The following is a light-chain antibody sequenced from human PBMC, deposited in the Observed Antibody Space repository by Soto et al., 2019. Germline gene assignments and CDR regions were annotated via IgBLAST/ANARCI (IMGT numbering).Light chain of an antibody. Sequence: EIGMTQSPATLSGARGEIGTRCLSASQSVSSNLAWYQQKPGQAPRLLIYGASTRATGIPARFSGSGSGTEFTLTISSLQSEDFAVYYCQQYNNWPITFGQGTRLEIK. CDR2: GAS. J-gene: IGKJ5*01. CDR3: QQYNNWPIT. CDR1: QSVSSN. V-gene: IGKV3D-15*01.